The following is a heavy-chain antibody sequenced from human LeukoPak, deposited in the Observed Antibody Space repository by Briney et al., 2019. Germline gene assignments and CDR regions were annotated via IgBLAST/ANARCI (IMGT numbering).Heavy chain of an antibody. CDR1: GYSFSRYG. Sequence: ASVKVSCKASGYSFSRYGISWVRQAPGQGLEWMGWISTYNGNTNYAQKLQGRVTMTTDTSTSTAYMELRSLRSDDTAMYYCARGRMDTGTYFDYWGQGTLVTVSS. CDR3: ARGRMDTGTYFDY. CDR2: ISTYNGNT. J-gene: IGHJ4*02. V-gene: IGHV1-18*01. D-gene: IGHD5-18*01.